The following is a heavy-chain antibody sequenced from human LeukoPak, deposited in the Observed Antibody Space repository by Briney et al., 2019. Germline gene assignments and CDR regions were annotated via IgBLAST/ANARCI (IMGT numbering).Heavy chain of an antibody. CDR3: ARCADCYDSSGDNAFDI. V-gene: IGHV4-39*07. CDR2: IYYSGST. J-gene: IGHJ3*02. Sequence: SETLSLTCTVSGGSISSSSYYWGWIRQPPGKGLEWIGSIYYSGSTYYNPSLKSRVTISVDTSKNQFSLKLSSVTAADTAVYYCARCADCYDSSGDNAFDIWGQGTMVTVSS. D-gene: IGHD3-22*01. CDR1: GGSISSSSYY.